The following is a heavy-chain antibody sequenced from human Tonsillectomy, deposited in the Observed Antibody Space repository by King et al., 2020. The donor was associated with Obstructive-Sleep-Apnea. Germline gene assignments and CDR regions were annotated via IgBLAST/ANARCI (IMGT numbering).Heavy chain of an antibody. CDR1: GGSFTGYF. V-gene: IGHV4-34*01. CDR2: INHRGLP. CDR3: ARRSYNFGSGSFWTY. D-gene: IGHD3-10*01. J-gene: IGHJ4*02. Sequence: VPLQQWGAGLLNPSEPLSLTCAVSGGSFTGYFCPWIRQPPGNGLAWIWDINHRGLPHSNSSLNMRFTVSVDPSKNPFSLSLRSLTAADTAVYYCARRSYNFGSGSFWTYWGQGTPVTVSS.